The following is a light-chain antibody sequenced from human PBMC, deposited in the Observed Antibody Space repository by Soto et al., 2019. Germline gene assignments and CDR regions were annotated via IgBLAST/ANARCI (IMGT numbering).Light chain of an antibody. CDR3: QQRSNWPLT. Sequence: EIVLTQSPATLSLSPGERATLSCRASQSVSSSLAWDQQKPGQAPRLLIYDASNRATGIPARFSGRGSGTDFTLTISSLEPEDFAVYDCQQRSNWPLTFGGGTKVEIK. J-gene: IGKJ4*01. CDR2: DAS. V-gene: IGKV3-11*01. CDR1: QSVSSS.